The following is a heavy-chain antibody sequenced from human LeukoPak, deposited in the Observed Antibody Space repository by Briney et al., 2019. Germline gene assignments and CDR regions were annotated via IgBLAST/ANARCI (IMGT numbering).Heavy chain of an antibody. CDR2: INTGNGNT. CDR1: GYTFTTYA. Sequence: ASVKVSCKASGYTFTTYAMHWVRQARGERLEGMGWINTGNGNTKYSQKFQGRVTITRDTSASTAYMDLSSLRPEDTAVYYCARTPYSSGPIFDYWGQGTLVTVSS. D-gene: IGHD6-19*01. J-gene: IGHJ4*02. V-gene: IGHV1-3*04. CDR3: ARTPYSSGPIFDY.